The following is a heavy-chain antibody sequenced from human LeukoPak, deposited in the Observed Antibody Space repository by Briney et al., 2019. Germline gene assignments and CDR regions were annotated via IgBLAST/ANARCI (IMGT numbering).Heavy chain of an antibody. V-gene: IGHV1-69*05. CDR1: GGTFSSYA. CDR3: ARSMTTVTSGWFDP. J-gene: IGHJ5*02. Sequence: SVKVSCKASGGTFSSYAISWVRQAPGRGLEWMGRIIPIFGTANYGQKFQGRVTITTDESTSTAYMELSSLRSEDTAVYYCARSMTTVTSGWFDPWGQGTLVTVSS. D-gene: IGHD4-17*01. CDR2: IIPIFGTA.